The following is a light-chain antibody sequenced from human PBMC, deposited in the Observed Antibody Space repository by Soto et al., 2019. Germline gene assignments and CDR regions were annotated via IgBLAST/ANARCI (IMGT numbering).Light chain of an antibody. CDR3: RQGYSTPLT. CDR2: AAS. CDR1: QSISSY. V-gene: IGKV1-39*01. J-gene: IGKJ4*01. Sequence: DIKMTQSPSSLSASVGDRVTITCRASQSISSYLNWYQQKPGKAPKLLIYAASSMQSGVPSRFSGSGSGTDFTLTISSLQPEDFATYYCRQGYSTPLTFGGGTKVEIK.